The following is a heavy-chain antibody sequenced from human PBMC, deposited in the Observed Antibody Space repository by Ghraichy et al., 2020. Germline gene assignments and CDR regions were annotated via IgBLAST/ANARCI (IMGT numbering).Heavy chain of an antibody. CDR1: GFDFSTYA. J-gene: IGHJ4*02. D-gene: IGHD6-13*01. CDR3: AKLGSGSWFYYLES. Sequence: LTCAASGFDFSTYAMSWVRQAPGKGLEWVSGVTGSGRSTHYADSVKGHFTISRDNSKNTLYLQMDSLRAEDTAVYYCAKLGSGSWFYYLESWGQGTLVTVSS. CDR2: VTGSGRST. V-gene: IGHV3-23*01.